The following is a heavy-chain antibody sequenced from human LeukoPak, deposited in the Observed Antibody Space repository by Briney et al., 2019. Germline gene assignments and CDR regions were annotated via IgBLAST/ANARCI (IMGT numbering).Heavy chain of an antibody. D-gene: IGHD3-10*01. CDR3: ARDLSGSLYFDY. J-gene: IGHJ4*02. CDR1: GASISSYY. V-gene: IGHV4-4*07. Sequence: SETLSLTCTVSGASISSYYYNWIRQTAGRGLEWIGRLYISGSTDYNPSLRSRVAISVDTSKNQFSLKLRSVTAADTAVYFCARDLSGSLYFDYWGQGVLVTVSS. CDR2: LYISGST.